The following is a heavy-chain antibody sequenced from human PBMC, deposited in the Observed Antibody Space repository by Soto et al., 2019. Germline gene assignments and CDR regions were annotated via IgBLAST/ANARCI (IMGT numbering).Heavy chain of an antibody. J-gene: IGHJ5*02. CDR1: GYTFTSYY. CDR3: ARGHKGDGGSYPNGHWFDP. D-gene: IGHD1-26*01. Sequence: ASVKVSCKASGYTFTSYYMHWVRQAPGQGLEWMGIINPSGGSTSYAQKFQGRVTMTRDTSTSTVYMELSSLRSEDTAVYYCARGHKGDGGSYPNGHWFDPWGQGTLVTVSS. V-gene: IGHV1-46*01. CDR2: INPSGGST.